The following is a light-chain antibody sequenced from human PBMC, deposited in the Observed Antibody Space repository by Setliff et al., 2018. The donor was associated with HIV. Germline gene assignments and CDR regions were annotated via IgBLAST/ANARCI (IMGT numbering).Light chain of an antibody. CDR1: SSEVGTYDL. J-gene: IGLJ1*01. CDR3: SSYAGADAFDV. CDR2: EVY. Sequence: QSALTQPASVSGSPGQSITISCTGNSSEVGTYDLGSCYQQHPGKAPQLPIFEVYQRPSGLSDRFSCSKSGNTASLTLSGLQADDEADYYCSSYAGADAFDVFGTGTKVTVL. V-gene: IGLV2-23*02.